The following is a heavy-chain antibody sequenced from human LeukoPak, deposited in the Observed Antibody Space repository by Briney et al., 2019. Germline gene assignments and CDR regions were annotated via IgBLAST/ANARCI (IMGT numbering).Heavy chain of an antibody. CDR2: MNPNSGNT. Sequence: ASVKVSCKASGYTFTSCDITWVRPATGQGLEWMGWMNPNSGNTGYAQKFQGRVTMTRNTSISTAYMELSSLRSEDTAVYYCARVVRGITYYYYGMDVWGQGTTVTVSS. CDR1: GYTFTSCD. J-gene: IGHJ6*02. D-gene: IGHD3-10*01. V-gene: IGHV1-8*01. CDR3: ARVVRGITYYYYGMDV.